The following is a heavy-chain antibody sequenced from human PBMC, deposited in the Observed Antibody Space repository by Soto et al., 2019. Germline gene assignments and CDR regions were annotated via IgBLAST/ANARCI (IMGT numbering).Heavy chain of an antibody. D-gene: IGHD3-10*01. CDR3: ARGDYGQYDAYNWFDP. V-gene: IGHV4-34*02. J-gene: IGHJ5*02. CDR1: GGSFKNYC. Sequence: QVRLQQWGAGLVRPSETLSLTCAVYGGSFKNYCWSWIRQPPGKGLEWIGEVCPGGRTNYSPTLKREVNIAVEGSKNQFSLRLTSVTVADTAVYYCARGDYGQYDAYNWFDPWGQGNLVIVAS. CDR2: VCPGGRT.